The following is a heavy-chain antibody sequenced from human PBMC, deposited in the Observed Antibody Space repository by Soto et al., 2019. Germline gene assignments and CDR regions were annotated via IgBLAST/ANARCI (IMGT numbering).Heavy chain of an antibody. Sequence: GASVKVSCKASGGTFSSYAISWVRQAPGQGLEWMGGIIPIFGTANYAQKFQGRVTITADESTSTAYMELSSLRSEDTAVYYCARDSALGYCSSTSCYRPATDYYYGMDVWGRGTTVTVSS. D-gene: IGHD2-2*02. V-gene: IGHV1-69*13. CDR1: GGTFSSYA. J-gene: IGHJ6*02. CDR3: ARDSALGYCSSTSCYRPATDYYYGMDV. CDR2: IIPIFGTA.